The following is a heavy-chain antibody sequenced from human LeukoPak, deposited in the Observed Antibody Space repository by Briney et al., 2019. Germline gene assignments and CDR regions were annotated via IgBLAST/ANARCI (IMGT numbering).Heavy chain of an antibody. CDR2: IYYSGSP. CDR3: AREGYGSRSRDNWLDP. CDR1: GGSVSNSY. D-gene: IGHD3-10*01. J-gene: IGHJ5*02. V-gene: IGHV4-59*02. Sequence: SETLSLTCTVSGGSVSNSYWSWIRQPPGKAPQWIGYIYYSGSPIYNPSLNSRVAISLDTSKNQFSLKLSSVTAADTAVYYCAREGYGSRSRDNWLDPWGQGTLVTVSS.